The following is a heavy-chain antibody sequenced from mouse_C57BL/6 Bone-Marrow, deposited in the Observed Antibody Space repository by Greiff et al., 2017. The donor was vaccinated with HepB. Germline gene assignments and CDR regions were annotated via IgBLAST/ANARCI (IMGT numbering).Heavy chain of an antibody. J-gene: IGHJ2*01. Sequence: EVQRVESGGGLVKPGGSLKLSCAASGFTFSSYAMSWVRQTPEKRLEWVATISDGGSYTYYPDNVKGRFTISRDNAKNNLYLQMSHLKSEDTAMYYCARDRGYYDNTGYFDYWGQGTTLTVSS. CDR1: GFTFSSYA. V-gene: IGHV5-4*01. CDR3: ARDRGYYDNTGYFDY. D-gene: IGHD2-4*01. CDR2: ISDGGSYT.